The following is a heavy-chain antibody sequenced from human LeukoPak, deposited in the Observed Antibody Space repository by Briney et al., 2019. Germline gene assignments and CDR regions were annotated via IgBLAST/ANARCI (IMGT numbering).Heavy chain of an antibody. CDR2: ISAYNGNT. D-gene: IGHD3-16*02. CDR1: GYTFTGYY. J-gene: IGHJ4*02. CDR3: ARVRVWGSYRPRYFDY. Sequence: ASVKVSCKASGYTFTGYYMHWVRQAPGQGLEWMGRISAYNGNTNYAQKLQGRVTMTTDTSTSTAYMELRSLRSDDTAVYYCARVRVWGSYRPRYFDYWGQGTLVTVSS. V-gene: IGHV1-18*04.